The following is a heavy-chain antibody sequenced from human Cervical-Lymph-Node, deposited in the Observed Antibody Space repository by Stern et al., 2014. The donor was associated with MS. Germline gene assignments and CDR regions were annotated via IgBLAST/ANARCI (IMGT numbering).Heavy chain of an antibody. CDR2: IYWAADK. Sequence: QVTLKESGPTLVKPTQTVTLTCTLSGFSVTTAGVGVGWIRQPPGKALEWLALIYWAADKVYSPSLKSRLTITKDTSKNQVVLTMTNVDPVDTATYYCAHSRVKYCRGGTCYSSLFDYWGQGTLVTVSS. V-gene: IGHV2-5*02. J-gene: IGHJ4*02. CDR3: AHSRVKYCRGGTCYSSLFDY. CDR1: GFSVTTAGVG. D-gene: IGHD2-15*01.